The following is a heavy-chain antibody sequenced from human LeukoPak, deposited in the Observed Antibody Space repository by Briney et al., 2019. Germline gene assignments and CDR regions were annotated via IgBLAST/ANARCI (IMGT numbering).Heavy chain of an antibody. CDR3: ATPGYCSSTSCYTRANYYYYGMDV. D-gene: IGHD2-2*02. CDR1: GYTFTSYG. Sequence: ASVKVSCKASGYTFTSYGISWVRQAPGQGLEWMGIINPSGGSTSYAQKFQGRVTMTRDTSTSTVYMELSSLRSEDTAVYYCATPGYCSSTSCYTRANYYYYGMDVWGQGTTVTVSS. J-gene: IGHJ6*02. CDR2: INPSGGST. V-gene: IGHV1-46*01.